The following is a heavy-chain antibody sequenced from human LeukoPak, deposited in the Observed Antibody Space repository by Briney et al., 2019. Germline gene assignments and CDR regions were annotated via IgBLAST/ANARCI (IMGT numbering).Heavy chain of an antibody. D-gene: IGHD3-3*01. CDR3: ARDDFWSGSRRLYYYYGIDV. V-gene: IGHV1-69*04. Sequence: SVKVSCKASGGTFSSYAISWVRQAPGQGLEWMGRIIPILGIANYAQKFQGRVTITADKSTSTAYMELSSLRSEDTAVYYCARDDFWSGSRRLYYYYGIDVWGQGTTVTVSS. J-gene: IGHJ6*02. CDR1: GGTFSSYA. CDR2: IIPILGIA.